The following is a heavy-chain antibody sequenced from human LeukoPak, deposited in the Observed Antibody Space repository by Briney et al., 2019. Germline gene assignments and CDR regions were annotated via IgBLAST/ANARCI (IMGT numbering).Heavy chain of an antibody. CDR3: AIEEAVAVPAYDAFDI. Sequence: ASVKVSCKASGYTFTSYYMHWVRQAPGQGLEWMGIINPSGGSTSYAQKFQGRVTMTRDTSTSTAYMELRSLRSDDTAVYYCAIEEAVAVPAYDAFDIWGQGTMVTVSS. V-gene: IGHV1-46*01. D-gene: IGHD6-19*01. CDR1: GYTFTSYY. CDR2: INPSGGST. J-gene: IGHJ3*02.